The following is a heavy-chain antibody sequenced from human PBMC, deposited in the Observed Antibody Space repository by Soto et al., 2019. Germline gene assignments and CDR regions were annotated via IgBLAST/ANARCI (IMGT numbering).Heavy chain of an antibody. CDR2: GIPPFRTS. D-gene: IGHD3-10*01. V-gene: IGHV1-69*01. CDR1: GVSFNNNG. J-gene: IGHJ6*02. Sequence: QVQLVQTGAEGKKPGSSVKVSCKTSGVSFNNNGIGWVRQAPGQGLEWLGGGIPPFRTSNYARKFQGRISITEEASTGTVNMELSRLSYENTAQYYCARVLYYGSGSYSPYGMAVWSQGTTVTVSS. CDR3: ARVLYYGSGSYSPYGMAV.